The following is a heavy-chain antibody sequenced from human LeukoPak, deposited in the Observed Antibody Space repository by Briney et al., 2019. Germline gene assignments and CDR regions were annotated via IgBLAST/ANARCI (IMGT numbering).Heavy chain of an antibody. J-gene: IGHJ3*02. V-gene: IGHV1-2*06. D-gene: IGHD2-15*01. CDR2: INPNSGGT. CDR3: ARERGYCSGGSRPGAFDI. Sequence: ASVKVSCKASGYTFTGYYMHWVRQAPGQGLEWMGRINPNSGGTNYAQKFQGRVTMTRDTSISTAYMELSRLRSDDTAVYYCARERGYCSGGSRPGAFDIWGQGTMVTVSS. CDR1: GYTFTGYY.